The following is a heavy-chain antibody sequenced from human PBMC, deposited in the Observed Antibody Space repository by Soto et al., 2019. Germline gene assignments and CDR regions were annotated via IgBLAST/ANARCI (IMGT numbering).Heavy chain of an antibody. CDR1: GFTFSSYG. D-gene: IGHD2-15*01. Sequence: GGSLRLSCAASGFTFSSYGMHWVRQAPGKGLEWVAVIWYDGSNKYYADSVKGRFTISRDNSKNTLYLQMNSLRAEDTAVYYCARGQGYCSGGSCLNWFDPWGQGTLVTVSS. V-gene: IGHV3-33*01. CDR3: ARGQGYCSGGSCLNWFDP. CDR2: IWYDGSNK. J-gene: IGHJ5*02.